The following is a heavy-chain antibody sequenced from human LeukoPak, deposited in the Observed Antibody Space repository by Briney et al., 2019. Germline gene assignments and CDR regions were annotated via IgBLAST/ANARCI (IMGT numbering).Heavy chain of an antibody. J-gene: IGHJ5*02. CDR3: AREGSSGWYRRYWFDP. D-gene: IGHD6-19*01. CDR2: IYHSGST. Sequence: SGTLSLTCAVSGGSISSSNWWSWVGPPPGKGLEWIGEIYHSGSTNYNPSLKSRVTISVDKSKNQFSLKLSSVTAADTAVYYCAREGSSGWYRRYWFDPWGQGTLVTVSS. CDR1: GGSISSSNW. V-gene: IGHV4-4*02.